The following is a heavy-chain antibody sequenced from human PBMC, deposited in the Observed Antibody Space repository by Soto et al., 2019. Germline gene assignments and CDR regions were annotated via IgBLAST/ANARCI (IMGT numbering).Heavy chain of an antibody. Sequence: ASVKVSCKASGYTFTSYGISWVRQAPGQGLEWMGWISGYNGNTNYAQKFQGRVTMTTDTSTSTAYMELRSLRSDDTAVYYCARERDDYESSGQRDAFEIWGKGTMVTV. J-gene: IGHJ3*02. D-gene: IGHD3-22*01. CDR1: GYTFTSYG. V-gene: IGHV1-18*01. CDR2: ISGYNGNT. CDR3: ARERDDYESSGQRDAFEI.